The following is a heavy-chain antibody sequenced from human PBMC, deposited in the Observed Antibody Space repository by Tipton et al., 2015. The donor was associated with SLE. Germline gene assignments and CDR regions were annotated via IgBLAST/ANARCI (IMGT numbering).Heavy chain of an antibody. CDR3: ATYSSGAFDY. D-gene: IGHD6-19*01. Sequence: SLRLSCAASGFTFSSYAMHWVRQAPGKGLEWVAVISYDGSNKYYADSVKGRFTISRDNSKNTLYLQMNSLRAEDTAVYYCATYSSGAFDYWGQGTLVTVSS. V-gene: IGHV3-30-3*01. CDR1: GFTFSSYA. CDR2: ISYDGSNK. J-gene: IGHJ4*02.